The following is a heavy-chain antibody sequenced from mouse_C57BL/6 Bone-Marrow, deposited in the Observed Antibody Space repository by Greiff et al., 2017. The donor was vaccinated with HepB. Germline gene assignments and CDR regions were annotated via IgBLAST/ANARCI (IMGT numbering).Heavy chain of an antibody. CDR3: ASPPYDYDFYWYFDV. V-gene: IGHV14-3*01. D-gene: IGHD2-4*01. CDR2: IDPANGNT. Sequence: EVKLVESVAELVRPGASVKLSCTASGFNIKNTYMHWVKQRPEQGLEWIGRIDPANGNTKYAPKFQGKATITADTSSNTAYLQLSSLTSEDTAIYYCASPPYDYDFYWYFDVWGTGTTVTVSS. J-gene: IGHJ1*03. CDR1: GFNIKNTY.